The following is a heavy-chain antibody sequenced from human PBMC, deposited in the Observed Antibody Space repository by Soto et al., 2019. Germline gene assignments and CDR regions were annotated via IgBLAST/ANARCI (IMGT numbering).Heavy chain of an antibody. D-gene: IGHD3-3*01. CDR3: AGLHTYYDFWSGYPTPGSGWFDP. V-gene: IGHV1-24*01. CDR1: GYTLTELS. J-gene: IGHJ5*02. CDR2: FDPEDGET. Sequence: ASVKVSCKVSGYTLTELSMHWVRQAPGKGLEWMGGFDPEDGETIYAQKFQGRVTMTEDTSTDTAYMELSSLRSEDTAVYYCAGLHTYYDFWSGYPTPGSGWFDPWGQGTLVTVSS.